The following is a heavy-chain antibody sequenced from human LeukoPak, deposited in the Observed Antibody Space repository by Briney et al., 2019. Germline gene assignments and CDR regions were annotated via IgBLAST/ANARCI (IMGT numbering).Heavy chain of an antibody. D-gene: IGHD6-6*01. Sequence: GGSLRLSCAASGFTFSSYGMHWVRQAPGKGLEWVAVIWYDGSNKYYADSVKGRFTISRDNSKNTLYLQMNSLRVEDTAVYYCARDVGRDQVVTLDSWGQGTLVTVSS. V-gene: IGHV3-33*01. CDR3: ARDVGRDQVVTLDS. CDR1: GFTFSSYG. CDR2: IWYDGSNK. J-gene: IGHJ4*02.